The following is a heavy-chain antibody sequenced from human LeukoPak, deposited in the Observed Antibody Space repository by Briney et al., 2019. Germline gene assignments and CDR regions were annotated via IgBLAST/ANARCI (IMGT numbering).Heavy chain of an antibody. CDR1: EFIVSSNY. CDR3: AKDRGSSLSSWYFDL. J-gene: IGHJ2*01. CDR2: IYSGGST. V-gene: IGHV3-66*01. D-gene: IGHD6-6*01. Sequence: GGSLRLSCAASEFIVSSNYTTWVRQAPGKGLEWVSVIYSGGSTFYADSVRGRFTISRDSSKSTLYLQMNSLRAEDTAVYYCAKDRGSSLSSWYFDLWGRGTLVTVSS.